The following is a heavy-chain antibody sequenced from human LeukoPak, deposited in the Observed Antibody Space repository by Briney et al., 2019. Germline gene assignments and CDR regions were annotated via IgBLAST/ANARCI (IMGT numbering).Heavy chain of an antibody. D-gene: IGHD3-22*01. Sequence: HPGGSLRLSCAASGFTFSSYSMNWVRQAPGKGLEWVSHISSSSSTIYYADSVKGRFTISRDNSENTLYLQMNSLRAEDTAVYYCAKTDYYDSSGSHYFDYWGQGTLVTVSS. CDR1: GFTFSSYS. V-gene: IGHV3-48*04. CDR3: AKTDYYDSSGSHYFDY. J-gene: IGHJ4*02. CDR2: ISSSSSTI.